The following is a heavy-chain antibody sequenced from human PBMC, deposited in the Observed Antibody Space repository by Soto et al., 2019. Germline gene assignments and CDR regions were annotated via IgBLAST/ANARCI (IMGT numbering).Heavy chain of an antibody. V-gene: IGHV4-61*01. Sequence: QVQLQESGPGLVKPSETLSLTCTVSGGSVNIGSFYWSWIRQPPGKGLEWIGHMYYTGSTNYNPSLKRRVTISSGTSKNQFSLKVSSVTAADTAVYYCARIGDSGTWYRADTWGQGTLVTVSS. D-gene: IGHD6-13*01. J-gene: IGHJ5*02. CDR3: ARIGDSGTWYRADT. CDR2: MYYTGST. CDR1: GGSVNIGSFY.